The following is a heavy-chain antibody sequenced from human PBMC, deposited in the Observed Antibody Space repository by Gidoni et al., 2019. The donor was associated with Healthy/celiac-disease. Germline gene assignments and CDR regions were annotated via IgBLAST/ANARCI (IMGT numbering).Heavy chain of an antibody. CDR1: GYTFTSYG. J-gene: IGHJ4*02. D-gene: IGHD2-15*01. Sequence: QVQLVQSGAEVKKPGSSVKVSCKPSGYTFTSYGISWVRQAPGQGLEWMGWISAYNGNTNYAQKLQGRVTMTTDTSTSTAYMELRSLRSDDTAVYYCASLGYCSGGSCYGYYFDYWGQGTLVTVSS. V-gene: IGHV1-18*01. CDR2: ISAYNGNT. CDR3: ASLGYCSGGSCYGYYFDY.